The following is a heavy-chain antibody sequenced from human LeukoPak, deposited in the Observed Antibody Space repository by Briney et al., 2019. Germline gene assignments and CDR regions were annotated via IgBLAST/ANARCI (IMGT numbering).Heavy chain of an antibody. CDR3: ARDLRVLRYFDWLTYFDY. Sequence: ASVKVSCKASGYTFTRYYMHWVRQAPGQGLEWMGWINPNSGGTNYAQKFQGRVTMTRDTSISTAYMELSRLRSDDTAVYYCARDLRVLRYFDWLTYFDYWGQGTVVTVSS. CDR1: GYTFTRYY. V-gene: IGHV1-2*02. CDR2: INPNSGGT. D-gene: IGHD3-9*01. J-gene: IGHJ4*02.